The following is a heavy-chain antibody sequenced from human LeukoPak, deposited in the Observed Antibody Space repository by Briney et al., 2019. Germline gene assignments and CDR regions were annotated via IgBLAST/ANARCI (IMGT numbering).Heavy chain of an antibody. CDR3: AKDRTGNYVAWFDP. CDR2: ISSGGGST. CDR1: GFTFSSYA. Sequence: GGSLRLSCAAFGFTFSSYAMSWVRQAPGKGLEWVSSISSGGGSTYYADSVKGRFTISRDNSKNTLYLQMNSLRAKDAAVYYCAKDRTGNYVAWFDPWGQGTLVTVSS. J-gene: IGHJ5*02. V-gene: IGHV3-23*01. D-gene: IGHD4-11*01.